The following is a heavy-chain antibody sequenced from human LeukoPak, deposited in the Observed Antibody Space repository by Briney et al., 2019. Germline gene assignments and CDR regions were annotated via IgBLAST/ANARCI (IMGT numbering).Heavy chain of an antibody. CDR3: AKDKSAYGSGNSLDY. CDR1: GFTFSSYA. D-gene: IGHD3-10*01. J-gene: IGHJ4*02. CDR2: ISYDGSNK. V-gene: IGHV3-30*04. Sequence: GRSLRLSCAASGFTFSSYAMHWVRQAPGKGLEWVAVISYDGSNKYYADSVKGRFTISRDNSKNTLYLQMNSLRAEDTAVYYCAKDKSAYGSGNSLDYWGQGTLVTVSS.